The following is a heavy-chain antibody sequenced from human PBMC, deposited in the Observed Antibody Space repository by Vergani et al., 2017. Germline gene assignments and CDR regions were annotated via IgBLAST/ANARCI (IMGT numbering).Heavy chain of an antibody. CDR3: AKVIAAAGDDAFDI. V-gene: IGHV3-30*02. CDR1: GFTFSSYV. D-gene: IGHD6-13*01. CDR2: IRYDGMNK. Sequence: QVQLVESGGGVFQPGGSLRLSFEAPGFTFSSYVMHWARQAPGKGLEGVAFIRYDGMNKYYADSVKGRFTISRDNSKNTLYLQMNSLRAEDTAVYYCAKVIAAAGDDAFDIWGQGTMVTVSS. J-gene: IGHJ3*02.